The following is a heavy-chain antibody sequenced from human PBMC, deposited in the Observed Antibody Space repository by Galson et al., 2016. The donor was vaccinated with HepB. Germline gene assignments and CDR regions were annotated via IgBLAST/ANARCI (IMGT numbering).Heavy chain of an antibody. J-gene: IGHJ6*02. D-gene: IGHD3-10*02. CDR2: ISYDGTNT. CDR3: AKEGGISTTMLDYYYHYDMDV. Sequence: SLRLSCAASGFTFSDYGMRWVRQAPGKGLEWVAVISYDGTNTYYVDSVKGRFTISRDNSKNTLFLQMDSLRLEDTAAYYCAKEGGISTTMLDYYYHYDMDVWGQGTTVTVSS. CDR1: GFTFSDYG. V-gene: IGHV3-30*18.